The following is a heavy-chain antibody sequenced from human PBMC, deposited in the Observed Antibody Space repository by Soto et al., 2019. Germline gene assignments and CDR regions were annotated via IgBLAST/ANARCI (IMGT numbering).Heavy chain of an antibody. D-gene: IGHD2-2*01. J-gene: IGHJ4*02. CDR2: ISWNSGSI. CDR1: GFTFDDYA. CDR3: AKGTWYQLLPFYYFDY. V-gene: IGHV3-9*01. Sequence: EVQLVESGGGLVQPGRSLRLSCAASGFTFDDYAMHWVRQAPGKGLEWVSGISWNSGSIGYADSVKGRFTISRDNAKNSLYLQMSSLRAEDTALYYCAKGTWYQLLPFYYFDYWGQGTLVTVSS.